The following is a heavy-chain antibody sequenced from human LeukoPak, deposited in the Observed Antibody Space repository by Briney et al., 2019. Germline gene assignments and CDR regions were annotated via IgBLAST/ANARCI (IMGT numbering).Heavy chain of an antibody. CDR3: ARDHGDFVQHD. Sequence: ASVKVSCTASGYIFTEHHINWVRQAPGQGLEWMGWISGYNGNTNYAQKFQGRVTMTTDTATTTAYMELKSLTSDDTAMYYCARDHGDFVQHDWGQGTLVTVSS. CDR1: GYIFTEHH. D-gene: IGHD4-17*01. CDR2: ISGYNGNT. J-gene: IGHJ4*02. V-gene: IGHV1-18*01.